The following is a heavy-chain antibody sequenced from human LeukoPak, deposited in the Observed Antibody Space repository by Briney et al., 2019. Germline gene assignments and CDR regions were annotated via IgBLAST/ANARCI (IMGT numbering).Heavy chain of an antibody. CDR1: GFTFSSYG. CDR2: IRYDGSKK. D-gene: IGHD3-10*01. J-gene: IGHJ3*02. V-gene: IGHV3-30*02. CDR3: ARDWAGTDGIDI. Sequence: GGSLRLSCAVSGFTFSSYGLHWVRQAPGKGLEWVTFIRYDGSKKYYADSVKGRFTVSRDNSKNTLSVQMNSLRTEDTALYYCARDWAGTDGIDIWGQGTLVTVSS.